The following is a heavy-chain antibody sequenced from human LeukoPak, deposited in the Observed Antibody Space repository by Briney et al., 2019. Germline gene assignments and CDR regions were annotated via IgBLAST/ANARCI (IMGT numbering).Heavy chain of an antibody. CDR1: GGSISSSSYY. J-gene: IGHJ4*02. CDR2: IYYSGST. Sequence: SETLSLTCTVSGGSISSSSYYWGWIRQPPGKGLEWIGSIYYSGSTYYNPSLKSRVTISVDTSKNQFSLKLSSATAADTAVYYCARDPWGYELFDYWGQGTLVTVSS. D-gene: IGHD7-27*01. V-gene: IGHV4-39*07. CDR3: ARDPWGYELFDY.